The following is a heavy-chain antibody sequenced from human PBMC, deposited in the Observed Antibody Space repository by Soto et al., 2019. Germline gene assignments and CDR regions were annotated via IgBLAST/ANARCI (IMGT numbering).Heavy chain of an antibody. CDR2: ISFDRSNK. Sequence: GGSLRLSCAASGFTFTSYGMHWVRQAPGKGLEWVAVISFDRSNKFYADSVKGRFTISRDGSMNTLYLQMNSLRAEDTAVYYCAKYHDSSGFYYDAFDIWGQGTMVTVS. CDR3: AKYHDSSGFYYDAFDI. J-gene: IGHJ3*02. CDR1: GFTFTSYG. V-gene: IGHV3-30*18. D-gene: IGHD3-22*01.